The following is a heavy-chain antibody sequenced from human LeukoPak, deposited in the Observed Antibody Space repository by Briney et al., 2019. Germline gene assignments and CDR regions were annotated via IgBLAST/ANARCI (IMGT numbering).Heavy chain of an antibody. J-gene: IGHJ6*02. CDR3: ARDLNSSSPNRLHYYYGMDV. D-gene: IGHD6-6*01. V-gene: IGHV1-46*01. CDR1: GYTFTSYY. Sequence: ASVKVSCKASGYTFTSYYMHCVRQAPGQGLEWMGIINPSGGSTSYAQKFQGRVTMTRDTSTSTVYMELSSLRSEDTAVYYCARDLNSSSPNRLHYYYGMDVWGQGTTVTVSS. CDR2: INPSGGST.